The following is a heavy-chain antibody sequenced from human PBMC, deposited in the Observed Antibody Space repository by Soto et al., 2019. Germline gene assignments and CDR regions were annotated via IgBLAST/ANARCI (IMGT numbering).Heavy chain of an antibody. D-gene: IGHD1-26*01. CDR1: GYTFTGYY. CDR3: ARGAGYYYYYGMDV. V-gene: IGHV1-2*02. J-gene: IGHJ6*02. CDR2: INPNSGGT. Sequence: QVQLVQSGAEVKKPGASVKVSCKAPGYTFTGYYMHWLRQAPGQGLEWMGWINPNSGGTNYAQKFQGRVTMTRDTSISTAYMELSRLRSDDTAVCYCARGAGYYYYYGMDVWGQGTTVTVSS.